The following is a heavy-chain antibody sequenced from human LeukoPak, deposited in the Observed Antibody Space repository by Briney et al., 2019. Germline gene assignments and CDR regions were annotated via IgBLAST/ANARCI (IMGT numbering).Heavy chain of an antibody. V-gene: IGHV1-18*01. CDR2: ISVYNGDT. D-gene: IGHD6-19*01. J-gene: IGHJ4*02. Sequence: ASVKVSCKASGYTFTSFDISWVRQAPGQGLEWMGWISVYNGDTNYAQKLQDRVTMTTDTSTSTAYMELRSLRSDDTAVYYCAGGQWPQFPFDYWGQGTLVTVSS. CDR3: AGGQWPQFPFDY. CDR1: GYTFTSFD.